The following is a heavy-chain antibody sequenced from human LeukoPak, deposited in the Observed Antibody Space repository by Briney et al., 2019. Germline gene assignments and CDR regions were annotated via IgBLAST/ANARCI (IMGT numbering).Heavy chain of an antibody. CDR2: IIPILGIA. V-gene: IGHV1-69*02. CDR1: GYTFTGYY. Sequence: ASVKVSCKTSGYTFTGYYIHWMRQAPGQGLEWMGRIIPILGIANYAQKFQGRVTITADKSTSTAYMELSSLRSEDTAVYYCARRDLDSAYWYFDLWGRGTLVTVSS. J-gene: IGHJ2*01. CDR3: ARRDLDSAYWYFDL. D-gene: IGHD5-24*01.